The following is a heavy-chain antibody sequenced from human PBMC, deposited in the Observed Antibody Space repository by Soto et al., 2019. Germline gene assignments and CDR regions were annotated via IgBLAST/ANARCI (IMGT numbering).Heavy chain of an antibody. CDR2: ISGSGGTT. CDR1: GFTFSSHA. CDR3: AKLIIAVAGSRDAFDI. V-gene: IGHV3-23*01. Sequence: GRSLRLSCAPSGFTFSSHAMSWVRQAPGKGLEWVAGISGSGGTTYYADTLKGRFTISGDDSKSTVYMQMNSLRAEDTAVYYCAKLIIAVAGSRDAFDIWGQGTMVTVSS. J-gene: IGHJ3*02. D-gene: IGHD6-19*01.